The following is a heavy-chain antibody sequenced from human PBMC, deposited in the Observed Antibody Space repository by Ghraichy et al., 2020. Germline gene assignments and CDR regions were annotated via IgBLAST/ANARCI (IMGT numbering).Heavy chain of an antibody. D-gene: IGHD2-2*01. V-gene: IGHV4-34*01. CDR3: ARGPVAGYCSSTSCYWPPDAFDI. Sequence: SETLSLTCAVYGGSFSGYYWSWIRQPPGKGLEWIGEINHSGSTNYNPSLKSRVTISVDTSTNQFSLKLSSVTAADTAVYYCARGPVAGYCSSTSCYWPPDAFDIWGQGTMVTVSS. CDR1: GGSFSGYY. J-gene: IGHJ3*02. CDR2: INHSGST.